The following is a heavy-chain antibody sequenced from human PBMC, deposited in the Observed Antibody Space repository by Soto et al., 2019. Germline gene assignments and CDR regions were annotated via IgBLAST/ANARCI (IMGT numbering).Heavy chain of an antibody. CDR1: GYSITSGGYY. D-gene: IGHD6-19*01. CDR2: FYSSGSI. J-gene: IGHJ5*02. Sequence: PSETLSLTCFVSGYSITSGGYYLSWIRHHPGKGLEWIGSFYSSGSIIYNPSLRSRVSISGDTSSNQFSMSLTSVTAADTARYYCARMYSSGSGWFHPWGQGTLVTVSS. V-gene: IGHV4-31*03. CDR3: ARMYSSGSGWFHP.